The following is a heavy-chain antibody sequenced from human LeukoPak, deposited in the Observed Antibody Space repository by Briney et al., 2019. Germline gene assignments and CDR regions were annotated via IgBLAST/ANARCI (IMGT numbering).Heavy chain of an antibody. D-gene: IGHD3-10*01. CDR1: GGSISSYY. J-gene: IGHJ4*02. CDR2: IYTSGST. CDR3: ARVRGSGSYQGYYFDY. V-gene: IGHV4-4*07. Sequence: SETLSLTCTVSGGSISSYYWSWIRQPAGKGLEWIGRIYTSGSTNYNPSLKSRVTISVDKSKNQFSLKLSSVTAADTAVYYCARVRGSGSYQGYYFDYWGQGTLVTVSS.